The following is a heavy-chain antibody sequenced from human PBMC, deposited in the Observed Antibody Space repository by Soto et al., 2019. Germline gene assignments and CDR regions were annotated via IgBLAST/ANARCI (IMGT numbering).Heavy chain of an antibody. Sequence: PGESLKISCKGSGYKFTTSWIGWVRQMPGKGLEWMGTIYPGDSDTKYSPSFQGQVTISADKSISTAYLQWSSLQASDTAMYYCARLGVGVSADYWGQGTLVTVSS. D-gene: IGHD1-26*01. CDR3: ARLGVGVSADY. J-gene: IGHJ4*02. CDR2: IYPGDSDT. CDR1: GYKFTTSW. V-gene: IGHV5-51*01.